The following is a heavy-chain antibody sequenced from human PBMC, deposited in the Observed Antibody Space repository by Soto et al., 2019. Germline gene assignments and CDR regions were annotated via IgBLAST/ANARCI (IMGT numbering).Heavy chain of an antibody. D-gene: IGHD1-7*01. CDR3: AREYRELPAYFDY. V-gene: IGHV1-3*01. CDR1: GYTFTSYA. CDR2: INAGNGNT. J-gene: IGHJ4*02. Sequence: ASVKVSCKASGYTFTSYAMHWVRQAPGQRLEWMGWINAGNGNTKYSQKFQGRVTITRDTSASTAYMELSSLRSEDTAVYYCAREYRELPAYFDYWGQGTLVNVSS.